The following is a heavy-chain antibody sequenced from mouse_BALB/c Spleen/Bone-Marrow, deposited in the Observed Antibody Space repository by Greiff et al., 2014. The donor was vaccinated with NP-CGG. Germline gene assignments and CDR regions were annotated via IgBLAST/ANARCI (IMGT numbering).Heavy chain of an antibody. V-gene: IGHV1-4*01. CDR2: INPSSGYT. CDR1: GYSFTSYT. J-gene: IGHJ2*01. D-gene: IGHD1-1*01. Sequence: VQLKQSGAELARPGASVKMSCKASGYSFTSYTMHWVKQRPGKGLEWIGYINPSSGYTNYNQVFKDKATLTADKSYSTAFMQLNSLTSEDSAVYYCARGLYYYGSSSYFDYWGQGTTPTVSS. CDR3: ARGLYYYGSSSYFDY.